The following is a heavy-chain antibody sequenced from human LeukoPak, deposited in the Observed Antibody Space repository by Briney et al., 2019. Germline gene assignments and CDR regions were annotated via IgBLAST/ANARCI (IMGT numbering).Heavy chain of an antibody. Sequence: SVKVSFKSSGGTFSIYAISWVRQAPGQGLEWMGRIIPILGIANYAQKLQGRVTMTTDTSTSTAYMELRSLRSDDTAVYYCARVHRAKGDYWGQGTLVTVSS. CDR1: GGTFSIYA. CDR3: ARVHRAKGDY. D-gene: IGHD1-14*01. J-gene: IGHJ4*02. CDR2: IIPILGIA. V-gene: IGHV1-69*04.